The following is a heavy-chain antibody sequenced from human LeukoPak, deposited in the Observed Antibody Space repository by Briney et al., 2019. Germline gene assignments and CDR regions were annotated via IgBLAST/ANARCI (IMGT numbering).Heavy chain of an antibody. CDR3: ARGPRQWLLTRVFDP. V-gene: IGHV4-34*01. D-gene: IGHD5-12*01. J-gene: IGHJ5*02. CDR2: INHSGST. Sequence: SETLSLTCAVYGGSFSGYYWSWIRQPPGKGLEWIGEINHSGSTNYNPSLKSRATISVDTSKNQFSLKLSSVTAADTAVYYCARGPRQWLLTRVFDPWGQGTLVTVSS. CDR1: GGSFSGYY.